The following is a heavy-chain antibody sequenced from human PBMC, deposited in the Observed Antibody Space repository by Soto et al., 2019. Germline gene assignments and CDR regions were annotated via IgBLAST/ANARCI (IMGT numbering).Heavy chain of an antibody. D-gene: IGHD5-12*01. CDR3: ARKEDGYNRLFDY. V-gene: IGHV4-61*01. CDR2: IYYSGST. J-gene: IGHJ4*02. Sequence: SETLSLTCTVSGGSVSSGSYYWSWIRQPPGKGLEWIGYIYYSGSTNYNPSLKSRVTISVDTSKNQFSLKLSSVTAADTAVYYCARKEDGYNRLFDYWGQGILVTVSS. CDR1: GGSVSSGSYY.